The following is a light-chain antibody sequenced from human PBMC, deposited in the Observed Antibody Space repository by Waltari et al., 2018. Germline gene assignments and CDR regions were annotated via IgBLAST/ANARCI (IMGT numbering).Light chain of an antibody. Sequence: SYVLTQPPSLSVAPRQTARITCGGTNILTKSVHWYQQKPGQAPVLVVYYANDRPTGVSRRCPGSVSGHTATLSIGRVESGDEADYYCQVWDSDSDHVVFGGGTRLTVL. V-gene: IGLV3-21*02. J-gene: IGLJ3*02. CDR2: YAN. CDR3: QVWDSDSDHVV. CDR1: NILTKS.